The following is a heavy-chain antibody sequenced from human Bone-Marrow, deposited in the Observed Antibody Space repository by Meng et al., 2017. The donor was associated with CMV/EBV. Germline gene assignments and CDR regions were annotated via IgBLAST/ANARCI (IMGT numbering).Heavy chain of an antibody. D-gene: IGHD3-3*01. CDR3: ARVSRDDFWSGYRYYFDY. J-gene: IGHJ4*02. V-gene: IGHV4-59*01. CDR2: IYYSGST. CDR1: GGSIRSYY. Sequence: SETLSLTCTVSGGSIRSYYWSWIRQPPGKGLDWIGYIYYSGSTNYNPSLKSRVTISVDTSKNQFSLKLSSVTAADTAVYYCARVSRDDFWSGYRYYFDYWGQGTLVTVSS.